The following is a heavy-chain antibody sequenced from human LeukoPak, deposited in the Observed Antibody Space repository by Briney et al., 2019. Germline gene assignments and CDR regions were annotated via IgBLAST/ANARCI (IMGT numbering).Heavy chain of an antibody. Sequence: GGSLRLSCAASGFTVSSNYMSWVRQAPVKGLEWVSVIYSGGSTYYADSVKGRFTISRHNSKNTLYLQMNSLRAEDTAVYYCASRTYYYDSSGYYFDYWGQGTLVTVSS. CDR3: ASRTYYYDSSGYYFDY. J-gene: IGHJ4*02. V-gene: IGHV3-53*04. D-gene: IGHD3-22*01. CDR2: IYSGGST. CDR1: GFTVSSNY.